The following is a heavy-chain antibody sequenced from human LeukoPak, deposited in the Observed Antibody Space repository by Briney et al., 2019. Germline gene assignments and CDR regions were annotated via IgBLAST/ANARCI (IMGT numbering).Heavy chain of an antibody. CDR2: ITDNGGRT. CDR1: EFTFHNYG. Sequence: PGGSLRLSCAASEFTFHNYGMSWVRQAPGKGLEWVSAITDNGGRTYYVDSVKGRFTISRDNSKNTLYLQMNSLRAEDAAVYYCAKGSGYDTDFDYWGQGTLVSVSS. V-gene: IGHV3-23*01. D-gene: IGHD5-12*01. CDR3: AKGSGYDTDFDY. J-gene: IGHJ4*02.